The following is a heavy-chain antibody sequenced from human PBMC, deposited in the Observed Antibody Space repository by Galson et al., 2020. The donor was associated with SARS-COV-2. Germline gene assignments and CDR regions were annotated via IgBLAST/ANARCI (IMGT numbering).Heavy chain of an antibody. J-gene: IGHJ6*02. CDR2: ISTSGSTI. CDR3: ARDFYYGDYLYYYDYGMDV. CDR1: GFTFSSYE. D-gene: IGHD4-17*01. Sequence: GGSLRLSCAASGFTFSSYEMHWVRQAPGKGLEWVSYISTSGSTIYYADSVKGRFTISRDNAKNSLYLQMNSLRAEDTAVYYCARDFYYGDYLYYYDYGMDVWGQGTTVTVSS. V-gene: IGHV3-48*03.